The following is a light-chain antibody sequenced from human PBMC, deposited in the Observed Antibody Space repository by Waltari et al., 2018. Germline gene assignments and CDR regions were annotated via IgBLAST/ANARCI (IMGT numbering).Light chain of an antibody. J-gene: IGKJ1*01. Sequence: CRASESVSRALTWYQQKPGQAPRLLIYGASTRAPGIPDRFSGSDSGTDFSLTISRLEPDDFAVYYCQHYLRLPVTFGQGTTVEV. CDR2: GAS. V-gene: IGKV3-20*01. CDR3: QHYLRLPVT. CDR1: ESVSRA.